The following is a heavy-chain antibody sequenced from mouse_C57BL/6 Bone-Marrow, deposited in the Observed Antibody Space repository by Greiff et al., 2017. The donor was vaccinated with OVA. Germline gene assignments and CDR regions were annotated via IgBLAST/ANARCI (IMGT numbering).Heavy chain of an antibody. Sequence: VKLQQSGAELARPGASVKLSCKASGYTFTSYGISWVKQRTGQGLEWIGEIYPRSGNTYYNEKFKGKATLTADKSSSTAYMELRSLTSEDSAVYFCARELRYLFAYWGQGTLVTVSA. J-gene: IGHJ3*01. D-gene: IGHD1-1*01. CDR1: GYTFTSYG. CDR2: IYPRSGNT. V-gene: IGHV1-81*01. CDR3: ARELRYLFAY.